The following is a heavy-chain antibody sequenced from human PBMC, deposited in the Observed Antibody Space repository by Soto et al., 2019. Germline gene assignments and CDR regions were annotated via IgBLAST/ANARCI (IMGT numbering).Heavy chain of an antibody. D-gene: IGHD6-19*01. V-gene: IGHV4-39*01. J-gene: IGHJ3*02. CDR1: GGSISSSSYY. CDR2: IYYSGST. CDR3: ARGIYSSGPYSGAFDI. Sequence: QLQESGPGLVKPSETLSLTCTVSGGSISSSSYYWGWIRQPPGKGLEWIGSIYYSGSTYYNPSLKSRVTISVDTSKNQFSLKLSSVTAADTAVYYCARGIYSSGPYSGAFDIWGQGTMVTVSS.